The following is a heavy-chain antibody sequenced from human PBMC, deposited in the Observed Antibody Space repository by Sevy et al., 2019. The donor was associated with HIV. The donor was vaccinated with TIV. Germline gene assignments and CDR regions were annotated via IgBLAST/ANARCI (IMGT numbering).Heavy chain of an antibody. CDR3: ARDRPCGGDCYFLDS. V-gene: IGHV1-69*13. D-gene: IGHD2-21*01. CDR2: ILPLSGLV. Sequence: ASVKVSCKASGGTFNNYGINWVRQAPGQGLQWMGGILPLSGLVNYAQNLQGRVGITADESTRTVYMELGSLGFEDTAVYYCARDRPCGGDCYFLDSWGRGALVTVSS. CDR1: GGTFNNYG. J-gene: IGHJ4*02.